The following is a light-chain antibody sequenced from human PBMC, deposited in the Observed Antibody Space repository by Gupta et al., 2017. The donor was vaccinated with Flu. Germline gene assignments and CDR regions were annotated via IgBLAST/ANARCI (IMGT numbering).Light chain of an antibody. CDR1: QSVSRN. CDR2: DTS. Sequence: GGRATLSCRAIQSVSRNIAWYRQKPGQVPRLLMYDTSSRPSGVPARFSGSGFGTEFTLTISSLQSEDFAVYYCQQYNDWPLGFGGGTRVELK. J-gene: IGKJ4*01. CDR3: QQYNDWPLG. V-gene: IGKV3-15*01.